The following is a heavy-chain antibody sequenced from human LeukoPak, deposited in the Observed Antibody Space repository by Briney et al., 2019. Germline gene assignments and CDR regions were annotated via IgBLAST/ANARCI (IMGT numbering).Heavy chain of an antibody. D-gene: IGHD2-15*01. J-gene: IGHJ4*02. Sequence: SETLSLTCTVSGGSISSSSHYWGWIRQPPGMGLEWIGIIYYSGSTYYNPSLNSRVTVSLDTSKNQCSLTVTSVTAADTAVYYCARRYCSGGHCYYFDSWGQGTLVTVSS. CDR3: ARRYCSGGHCYYFDS. CDR1: GGSISSSSHY. V-gene: IGHV4-39*01. CDR2: IYYSGST.